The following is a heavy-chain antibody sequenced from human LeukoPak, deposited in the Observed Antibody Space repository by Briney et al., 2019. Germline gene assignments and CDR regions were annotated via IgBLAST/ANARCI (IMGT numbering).Heavy chain of an antibody. Sequence: GGSLRLSCAASGFPFSGYWMDWVHQAPGKGMEWVANTKQDGSEQYYADSVTGRFTISRDNAKNALYLQMNSLRAEDTAVYYCSRSLEYWGQGALVTVSS. V-gene: IGHV3-7*01. J-gene: IGHJ4*02. CDR1: GFPFSGYW. CDR3: SRSLEY. CDR2: TKQDGSEQ.